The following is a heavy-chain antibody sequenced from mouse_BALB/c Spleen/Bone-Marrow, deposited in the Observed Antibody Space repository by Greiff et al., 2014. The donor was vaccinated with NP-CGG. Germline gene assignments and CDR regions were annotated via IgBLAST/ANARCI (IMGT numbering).Heavy chain of an antibody. V-gene: IGHV14-3*02. Sequence: QLQQSGAELVKPGASVKLSCTASGFNIKDTYIYWVKQRPEQGLEWVGRIDPANGNTKYDPKFQGKATIAADTSSNTAYLQLSSLTSEDTAVYYCSRGYYDYLFALDYWGHGTSVTVSS. CDR3: SRGYYDYLFALDY. CDR1: GFNIKDTY. D-gene: IGHD5-5*01. CDR2: IDPANGNT. J-gene: IGHJ4*01.